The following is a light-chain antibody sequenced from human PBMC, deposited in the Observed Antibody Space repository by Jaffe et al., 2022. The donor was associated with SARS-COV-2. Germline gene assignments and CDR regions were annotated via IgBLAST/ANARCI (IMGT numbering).Light chain of an antibody. J-gene: IGLJ2*01. CDR1: RSNLGGNI. CDR2: NNN. Sequence: SVLTQPPSASGTPGQRVTIFCSGSRSNLGGNIVSWYQQLPGTAPKLLIYNNNERPSGVPDRFSGSKSGTSASLAISGLQSEDEADYYCAAWDDSLNVVSGGGTKLTVL. V-gene: IGLV1-44*01. CDR3: AAWDDSLNVV.